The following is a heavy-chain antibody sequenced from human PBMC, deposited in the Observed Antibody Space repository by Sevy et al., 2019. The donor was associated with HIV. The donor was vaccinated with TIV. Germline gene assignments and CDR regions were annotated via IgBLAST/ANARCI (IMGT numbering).Heavy chain of an antibody. V-gene: IGHV4-39*01. CDR3: VRQIHYDSSGYSYY. Sequence: SETLSLTCTVSGGSISSSSYYWGWIRQPPGKGLEWIGSIYYSGSTYYNPSLKSRVTISVDTSKNQFSLKLSSVTAADTAVYYCVRQIHYDSSGYSYYWGQGTLVTVSS. J-gene: IGHJ4*02. CDR2: IYYSGST. D-gene: IGHD3-22*01. CDR1: GGSISSSSYY.